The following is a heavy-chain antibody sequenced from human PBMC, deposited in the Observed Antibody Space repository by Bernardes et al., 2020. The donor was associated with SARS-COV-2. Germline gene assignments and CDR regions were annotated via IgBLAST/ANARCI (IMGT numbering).Heavy chain of an antibody. Sequence: SDTLTITCAVYGGSFRGSYWSWIRQLPGKGLAWIGEINHSGSTNYNPSLKSRVTISVDTSKNQFSLKLSSVTAADTAVYYCARGSNGVVTYFDYWGQGTLVTVSS. J-gene: IGHJ4*02. D-gene: IGHD3-3*01. CDR1: GGSFRGSY. CDR3: ARGSNGVVTYFDY. V-gene: IGHV4-34*01. CDR2: INHSGST.